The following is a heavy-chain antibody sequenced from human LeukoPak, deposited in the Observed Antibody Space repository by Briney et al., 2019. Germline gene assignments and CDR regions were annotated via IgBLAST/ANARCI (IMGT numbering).Heavy chain of an antibody. J-gene: IGHJ6*03. Sequence: ASVKVSCKVSGYTLTELSMHWVRQAPGKGLEWMGGFDPEDGETIYAQKFQGRVTMTEDTSTDTAYMELSSLRSEDTAVYYCAAAPSTVTRTNYYYYYMDVWGKGTTVTVSS. CDR3: AAAPSTVTRTNYYYYYMDV. D-gene: IGHD4-17*01. V-gene: IGHV1-24*01. CDR2: FDPEDGET. CDR1: GYTLTELS.